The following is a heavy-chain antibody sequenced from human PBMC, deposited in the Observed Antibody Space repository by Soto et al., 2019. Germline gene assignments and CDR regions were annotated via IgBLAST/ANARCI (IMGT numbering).Heavy chain of an antibody. V-gene: IGHV3-23*01. Sequence: GGSLRLSCAASGFTFNSYAINWVRQAPGKGLAWVSAIGTDGNTYCANSAKGRFTISRDNSRTTLYLQMNSLRVEDTAVYYCVRKYPGTRPFDYWGQGTLVTVSS. CDR2: IGTDGNT. J-gene: IGHJ4*01. CDR1: GFTFNSYA. CDR3: VRKYPGTRPFDY. D-gene: IGHD2-2*01.